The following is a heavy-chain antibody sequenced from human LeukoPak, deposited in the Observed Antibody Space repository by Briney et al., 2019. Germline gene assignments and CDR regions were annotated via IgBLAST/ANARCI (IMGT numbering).Heavy chain of an antibody. CDR2: IYHSGNT. CDR3: ASRPEGASMFFPYFDY. D-gene: IGHD6-6*01. J-gene: IGHJ4*02. Sequence: PSETLSLTCAVSGGSISNANWWNWARQPPGKGLEWIGEIYHSGNTNNNPSLKSRVTMSVDKSKNLFSLKLASVTAADTAVYYCASRPEGASMFFPYFDYWGQGTLVTVSS. V-gene: IGHV4-4*02. CDR1: GGSISNANW.